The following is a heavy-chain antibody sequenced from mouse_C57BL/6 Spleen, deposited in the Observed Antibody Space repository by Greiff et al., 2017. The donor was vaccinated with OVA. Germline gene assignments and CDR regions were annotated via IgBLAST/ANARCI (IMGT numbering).Heavy chain of an antibody. J-gene: IGHJ3*01. CDR2: ISSGSSTI. CDR3: ARNYGSSGPFAY. Sequence: EVMLVESGGGLVKPGGSLKLSCAASGFTFSDYGMHWVRQAPEKGLEWVAYISSGSSTIYYADTVKGRFTISRDNAKNTLFLQMTSLRSEDTAMYYCARNYGSSGPFAYWGQGTLVTVSA. D-gene: IGHD1-1*01. V-gene: IGHV5-17*01. CDR1: GFTFSDYG.